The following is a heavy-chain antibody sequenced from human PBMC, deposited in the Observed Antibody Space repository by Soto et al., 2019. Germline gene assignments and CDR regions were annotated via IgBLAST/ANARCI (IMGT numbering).Heavy chain of an antibody. Sequence: GGSLRLSCAASGFTFNNYAMSWVRQAPGKGLEWVSAISANGQGIYYADSVKGRFIISRDSSKNTVFLHMDSLTAEDTAVYYWAKERNYPRYQIHNWGQGTLVTVSS. V-gene: IGHV3-23*01. CDR2: ISANGQGI. J-gene: IGHJ4*02. CDR3: AKERNYPRYQIHN. CDR1: GFTFNNYA. D-gene: IGHD2-2*01.